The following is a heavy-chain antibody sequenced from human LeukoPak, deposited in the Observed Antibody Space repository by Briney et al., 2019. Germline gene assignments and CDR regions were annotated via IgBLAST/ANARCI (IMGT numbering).Heavy chain of an antibody. CDR2: IKKDGSEK. D-gene: IGHD2-2*01. V-gene: IGHV3-7*01. J-gene: IGHJ4*02. CDR3: ARDRADYCSSASCPQDY. CDR1: GFTFSSYW. Sequence: GGSLRLSCAASGFTFSSYWMSWVRQAPGKGLDWVANIKKDGSEKYYVDSVKGRFTISRDNAKNSLYLQMNSLSAEDTAVYYCARDRADYCSSASCPQDYWGQGTLVTVSS.